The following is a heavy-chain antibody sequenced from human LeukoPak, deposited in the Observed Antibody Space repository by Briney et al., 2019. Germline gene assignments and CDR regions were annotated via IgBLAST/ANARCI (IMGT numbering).Heavy chain of an antibody. D-gene: IGHD3-22*01. CDR3: ARPRDSSGFNFDY. J-gene: IGHJ4*02. CDR1: GYSFTSYW. V-gene: IGHV5-51*01. CDR2: IYPGDSDT. Sequence: PGESLKISCKGSGYSFTSYWIGWVRQMPGKGLEWMGIIYPGDSDTRYSPSFQGQVTISADKSIGTAYLQWSSLKASDTAMYYCARPRDSSGFNFDYWGQGTLVTVSS.